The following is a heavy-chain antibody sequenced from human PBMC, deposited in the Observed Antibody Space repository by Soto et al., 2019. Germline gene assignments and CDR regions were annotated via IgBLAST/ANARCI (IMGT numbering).Heavy chain of an antibody. CDR2: IYYSGST. D-gene: IGHD3-3*01. CDR1: GGSISSYY. CDR3: ARDRLGSYDFWSSYYTGDYYYGMDV. Sequence: SETLSLTCTVSGGSISSYYWSWIRQPPGKGLEWIGYIYYSGSTNYNPSLKSRVTISVDTSKNQFSLKLSSVTAADTAVYYCARDRLGSYDFWSSYYTGDYYYGMDVWGQGTTVTVSS. V-gene: IGHV4-59*01. J-gene: IGHJ6*02.